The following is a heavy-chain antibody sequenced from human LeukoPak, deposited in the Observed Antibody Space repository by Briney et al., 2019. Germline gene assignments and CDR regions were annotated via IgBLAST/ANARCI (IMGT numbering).Heavy chain of an antibody. J-gene: IGHJ4*02. Sequence: SETLSLTCVASDYSISSGYYWGWIRQPPGKGLEWIGSISHSGTTYYNPSLKSRVTISVDTSKNQFSLKLSSVTAADTAVYYCARTRGVPYGDYLNDYWGQGTLVTVSS. CDR1: DYSISSGYY. V-gene: IGHV4-38-2*01. D-gene: IGHD4-17*01. CDR2: ISHSGTT. CDR3: ARTRGVPYGDYLNDY.